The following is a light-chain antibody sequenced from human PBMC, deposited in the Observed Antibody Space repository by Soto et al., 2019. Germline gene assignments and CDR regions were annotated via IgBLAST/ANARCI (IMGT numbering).Light chain of an antibody. CDR1: QSISTW. CDR3: QHRLS. Sequence: DIQMTQSPSTLSTSVGDRITITCRASQSISTWLAWYQQKPGKAPKLLIYKASSLGNGVPSRFGGTGSGTEFTLTISGLQPDDFAKYYCQHRLSFGGGTKLEI. V-gene: IGKV1-5*03. CDR2: KAS. J-gene: IGKJ4*01.